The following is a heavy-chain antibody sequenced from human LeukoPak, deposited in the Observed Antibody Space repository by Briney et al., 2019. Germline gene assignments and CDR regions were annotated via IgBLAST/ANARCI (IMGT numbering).Heavy chain of an antibody. CDR2: IYYSGST. D-gene: IGHD6-13*01. CDR3: ARETYSSSPGPWFDP. V-gene: IGHV4-59*01. Sequence: SETLSLTCTVSGGSISSYYWSWIRQPPGKGLEWLGYIYYSGSTNYNPSLKSRVTISVDTSKNQFSLKLSSVTAADTAVYYCARETYSSSPGPWFDPWGQGTLVTVSS. J-gene: IGHJ5*02. CDR1: GGSISSYY.